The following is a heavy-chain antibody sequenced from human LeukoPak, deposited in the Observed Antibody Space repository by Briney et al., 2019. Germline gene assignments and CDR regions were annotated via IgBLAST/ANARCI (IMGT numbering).Heavy chain of an antibody. CDR3: ARGPTTVTRAFDY. J-gene: IGHJ4*02. V-gene: IGHV4-4*07. CDR1: GGSYSIYY. D-gene: IGHD4-17*01. Sequence: SETLSLTCTVSGGSYSIYYWSWIRQPAGKGLEYIGRIYTSGSTNYNPSLKSRVTMSVDTSKSQFSLKLSSVTAADTAVYYCARGPTTVTRAFDYWGQGTLVTVSS. CDR2: IYTSGST.